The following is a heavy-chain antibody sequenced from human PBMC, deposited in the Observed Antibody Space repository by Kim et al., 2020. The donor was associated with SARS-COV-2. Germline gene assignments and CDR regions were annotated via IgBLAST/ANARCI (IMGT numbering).Heavy chain of an antibody. Sequence: SETLSLTCTGSGASVTSDYCNWIRQSPGKGLEWIGHTHSSGRPNYSPSLKSRVSISIETSKNQFSLRLISVTAADTAVYYCATGAGWVPDYWGQGTLVTVSS. CDR3: ATGAGWVPDY. D-gene: IGHD6-19*01. CDR1: GASVTSDY. V-gene: IGHV4-59*02. J-gene: IGHJ4*02. CDR2: THSSGRP.